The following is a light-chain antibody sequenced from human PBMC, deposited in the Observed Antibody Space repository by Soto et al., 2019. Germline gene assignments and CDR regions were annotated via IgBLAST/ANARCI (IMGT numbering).Light chain of an antibody. CDR1: QSVSSSD. Sequence: EIALTQSPGTLSLSPGERATRACRASQSVSSSDLAWYQQKPGQAPRLLIYGASSRATGIPDRFSGSGSGTDFTLTISRLEPEDFAVYYCQQYGSSPPITFGQGTRLEIK. CDR3: QQYGSSPPIT. J-gene: IGKJ5*01. CDR2: GAS. V-gene: IGKV3-20*01.